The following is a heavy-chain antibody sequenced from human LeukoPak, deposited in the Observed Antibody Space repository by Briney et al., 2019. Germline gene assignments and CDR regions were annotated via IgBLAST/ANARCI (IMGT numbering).Heavy chain of an antibody. V-gene: IGHV1-69*13. CDR2: IIPIFGTA. J-gene: IGHJ4*02. Sequence: ASVKVSCKASGGTFSSYAISWVRQAPGQGLEWMGGIIPIFGTANYAQKFQGRVTITADESTSTAYMELSSLRAEDTAVYYCASGGRYAVVTRAGSFDYWGQGTLVTVSS. CDR3: ASGGRYAVVTRAGSFDY. CDR1: GGTFSSYA. D-gene: IGHD4-23*01.